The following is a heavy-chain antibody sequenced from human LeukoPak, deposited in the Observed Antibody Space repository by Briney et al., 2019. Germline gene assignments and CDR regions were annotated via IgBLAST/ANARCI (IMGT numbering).Heavy chain of an antibody. V-gene: IGHV3-74*01. D-gene: IGHD3-9*01. CDR2: INSDGSST. J-gene: IGHJ4*02. CDR1: GFTFSSDW. CDR3: ASHIFLFLTGPSFYY. Sequence: GGSLRLSCAASGFTFSSDWMNWVRQAPGKGLVWVSRINSDGSSTTYADSVKGRFTISRDNAKNSLYLQMNSLRAEDTAVYYCASHIFLFLTGPSFYYWGQGTLVTVSS.